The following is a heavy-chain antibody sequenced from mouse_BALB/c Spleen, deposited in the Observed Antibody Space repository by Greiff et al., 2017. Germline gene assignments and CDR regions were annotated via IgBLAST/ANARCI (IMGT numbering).Heavy chain of an antibody. J-gene: IGHJ2*01. Sequence: VQLQQSGAELVRPGALVKLSCKASGFNIKDYYMHWVKQRPEQGLEWIGWIDPENGNTIYDPKFQGKASITADTSSNTAYLQLSSLTSEDTAVYYCASLYYYGSSHFDYWGQGTTLTVSS. CDR2: IDPENGNT. D-gene: IGHD1-1*01. CDR3: ASLYYYGSSHFDY. CDR1: GFNIKDYY. V-gene: IGHV14-1*02.